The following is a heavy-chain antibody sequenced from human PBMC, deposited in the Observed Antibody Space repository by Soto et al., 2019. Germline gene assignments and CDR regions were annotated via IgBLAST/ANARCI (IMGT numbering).Heavy chain of an antibody. J-gene: IGHJ4*02. CDR1: GYTFTSYY. CDR3: SRGTPPRARLGSLRGAL. Sequence: QVQLVQSGAEVMQPGASVKVSCKASGYTFTSYYIQWVRQAPGQGLEWMGIINPSGGSTNYAQKFQGSVTRTKHTSKSTVSMELTSLRSEVTAICSCSRGTPPRARLGSLRGALWGQGTRVTVSS. V-gene: IGHV1-46*03. CDR2: INPSGGST. D-gene: IGHD2-15*01.